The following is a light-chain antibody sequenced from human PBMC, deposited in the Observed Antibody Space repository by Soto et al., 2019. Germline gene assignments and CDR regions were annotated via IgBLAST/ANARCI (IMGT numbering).Light chain of an antibody. CDR1: RSDIGAYNY. Sequence: QSVLTQPPSASGSPGQSVTISCSGTRSDIGAYNYVSWYQQHPGKAPKLMIYEVTKRPPGVPGRFSASKSGNAASLTVSGLQAEDEAEYYCSSFAGNNSVLFGGGTKLTVL. V-gene: IGLV2-8*01. CDR2: EVT. CDR3: SSFAGNNSVL. J-gene: IGLJ2*01.